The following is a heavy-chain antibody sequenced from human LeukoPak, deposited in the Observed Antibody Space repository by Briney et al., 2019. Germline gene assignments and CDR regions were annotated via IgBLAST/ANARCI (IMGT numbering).Heavy chain of an antibody. D-gene: IGHD3-3*01. CDR1: GGTFSSYA. CDR3: ARARFPPHTAYDYYYYYYMDV. V-gene: IGHV1-69*05. Sequence: ASVKVSCKASGGTFSSYAISWVRQAPGQGLEWMGGIIPIFGTANYAQRFQGRVTITTDESTSTAYMELSSLRSEDTAVYCCARARFPPHTAYDYYYYYYMDVWGKGTTVTVSS. CDR2: IIPIFGTA. J-gene: IGHJ6*03.